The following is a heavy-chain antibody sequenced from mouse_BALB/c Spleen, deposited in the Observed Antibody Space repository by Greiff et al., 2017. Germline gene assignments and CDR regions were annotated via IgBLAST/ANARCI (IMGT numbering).Heavy chain of an antibody. D-gene: IGHD1-1*01. J-gene: IGHJ4*01. CDR3: ARSYYYGSSYDAMDD. CDR1: GYAFTNYL. V-gene: IGHV1-54*01. Sequence: VQLQQSGAELVRPGTSVKVSCKASGYAFTNYLIEWVKQRPGQGLEWIGVINPGSGGTNYNEKFKGKATLTADKSSSTDYMQLSSLTSDDSAVYFCARSYYYGSSYDAMDDWGQGTSVTVSS. CDR2: INPGSGGT.